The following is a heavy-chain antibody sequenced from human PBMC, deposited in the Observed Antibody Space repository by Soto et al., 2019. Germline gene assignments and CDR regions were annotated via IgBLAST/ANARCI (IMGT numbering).Heavy chain of an antibody. CDR1: GYTFTSFG. Sequence: QVQLVQSGTEVKKPGASVKVSCKASGYTFTSFGIGWVRQAPGQGFKWMGWINVYNGNTYYVQKFEGRVTMTTDTSTRTTYMDLRSLRSDDTGVYYCARVPFSSSWYGVDYWGQGTLITVPS. J-gene: IGHJ4*02. CDR2: INVYNGNT. D-gene: IGHD6-13*01. CDR3: ARVPFSSSWYGVDY. V-gene: IGHV1-18*01.